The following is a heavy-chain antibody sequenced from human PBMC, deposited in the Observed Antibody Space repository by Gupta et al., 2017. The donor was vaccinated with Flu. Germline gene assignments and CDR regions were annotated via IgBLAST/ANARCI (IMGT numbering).Heavy chain of an antibody. V-gene: IGHV3-33*01. CDR2: IWYDGSNK. D-gene: IGHD5-12*01. CDR1: GFTFSRYG. J-gene: IGHJ6*02. CDR3: ARDQNPYIVATMGFGGMDV. Sequence: QVQLVESGGGVVQPGRSLRLSCAASGFTFSRYGMHWVRQAPGKGLEWVAVIWYDGSNKYYADSVKGRFTISRDNSKNTLYLQMNSLRAEDTAVYYCARDQNPYIVATMGFGGMDVWGQGTTVTVSS.